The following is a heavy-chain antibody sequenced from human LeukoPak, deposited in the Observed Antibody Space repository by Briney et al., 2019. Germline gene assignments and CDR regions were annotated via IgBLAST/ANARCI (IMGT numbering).Heavy chain of an antibody. Sequence: GGSLRLSCAASGFTVSSNYMSWVRQAPGKGLEWVTVIYSGGSTYYEDSVKGRFTITRGNAKNSLYLQMASLRAEDTAVYYCARVTWLSAAGTEGDFDYWGQGTLVTVSS. CDR3: ARVTWLSAAGTEGDFDY. V-gene: IGHV3-53*01. J-gene: IGHJ4*02. CDR2: IYSGGST. CDR1: GFTVSSNY. D-gene: IGHD6-13*01.